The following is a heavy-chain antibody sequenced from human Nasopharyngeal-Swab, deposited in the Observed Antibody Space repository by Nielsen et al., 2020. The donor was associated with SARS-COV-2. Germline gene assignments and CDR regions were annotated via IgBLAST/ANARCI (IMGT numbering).Heavy chain of an antibody. V-gene: IGHV3-48*01. CDR2: ISSSSSTI. D-gene: IGHD2-15*01. Sequence: GESLKISCAASGSTFSSYSMNWVRQAPGKGLEWVSYISSSSSTIYYADSVKGRFTISRDNAKNSLYLQMNSLRAEDTAVYYCARDVGHIVVVVATDLGAFDIWGQGTMVTVSS. J-gene: IGHJ3*02. CDR3: ARDVGHIVVVVATDLGAFDI. CDR1: GSTFSSYS.